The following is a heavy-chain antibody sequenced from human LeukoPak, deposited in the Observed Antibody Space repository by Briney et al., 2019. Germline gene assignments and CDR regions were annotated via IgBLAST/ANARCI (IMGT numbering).Heavy chain of an antibody. CDR3: AREAYDILTGTWFYYGMDV. D-gene: IGHD3-9*01. Sequence: GASVKVSCKASGYSFTNFYIHWVRQAPGQGLEWMGVINPNGGTTSYAQKLQGRVTLTRDTSTSTVYMELTSLRSEDTAVYYCAREAYDILTGTWFYYGMDVWGQGTTVTVSS. J-gene: IGHJ6*02. V-gene: IGHV1-46*04. CDR2: INPNGGTT. CDR1: GYSFTNFY.